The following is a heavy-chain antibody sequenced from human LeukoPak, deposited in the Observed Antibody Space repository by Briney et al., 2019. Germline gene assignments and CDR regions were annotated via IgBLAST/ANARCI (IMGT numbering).Heavy chain of an antibody. CDR2: IDPNSGGT. Sequence: ASVKVSCKASGYTFTDYYVHWVRQAPGQGLEWMGWIDPNSGGTNSAQKFQGRVTMTRDTSISTAYMELSRLRSDDTALYYCARSYCSGGSCGWFDPWGQGTLVTVSS. CDR3: ARSYCSGGSCGWFDP. J-gene: IGHJ5*02. V-gene: IGHV1-2*02. CDR1: GYTFTDYY. D-gene: IGHD2-15*01.